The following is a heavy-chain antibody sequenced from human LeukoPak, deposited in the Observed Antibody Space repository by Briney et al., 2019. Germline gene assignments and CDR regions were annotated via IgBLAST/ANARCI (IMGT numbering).Heavy chain of an antibody. D-gene: IGHD5-18*01. J-gene: IGHJ4*02. Sequence: SVKVSCKASGGTFSSYAISWVRQAPGQGLEWMGRIIPILGIANYAQKFQGRVTITADKSMSTAYMELSSLRSEDTAVYYCARVQGTAMVLDYWGQGTLVTVSS. CDR3: ARVQGTAMVLDY. V-gene: IGHV1-69*04. CDR2: IIPILGIA. CDR1: GGTFSSYA.